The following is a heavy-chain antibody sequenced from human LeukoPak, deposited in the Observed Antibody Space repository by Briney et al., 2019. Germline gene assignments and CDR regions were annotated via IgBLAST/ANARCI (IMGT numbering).Heavy chain of an antibody. Sequence: GGSLRLSCAASGFTFSSYGMHWVRQAPGKGLEWVAVIWYDGSNKYYADSVKGRFTISRDNSKNTLYLQMNSLRAEDTAVYYCARGGRTLIDYGDYVWGQGTLVTVSS. J-gene: IGHJ4*02. V-gene: IGHV3-33*01. CDR3: ARGGRTLIDYGDYV. CDR2: IWYDGSNK. CDR1: GFTFSSYG. D-gene: IGHD4-17*01.